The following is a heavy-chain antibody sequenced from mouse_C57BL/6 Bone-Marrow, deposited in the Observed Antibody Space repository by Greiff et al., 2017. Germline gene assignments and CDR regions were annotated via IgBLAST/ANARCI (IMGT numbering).Heavy chain of an antibody. CDR1: GYTFTSYW. CDR3: ARGGLRLYYYDN. D-gene: IGHD1-1*01. CDR2: IDPSDSYT. Sequence: QVQLQQPGAELVKPGASVRLSCKASGYTFTSYWMQWVKQRPGQGLEWIGEIDPSDSYTNYNQKFKGKATLTVDTSSSTAYMQLSSLTSEDSAVYYCARGGLRLYYYDNDGRGNALTVTA. J-gene: IGHJ2*01. V-gene: IGHV1-50*01.